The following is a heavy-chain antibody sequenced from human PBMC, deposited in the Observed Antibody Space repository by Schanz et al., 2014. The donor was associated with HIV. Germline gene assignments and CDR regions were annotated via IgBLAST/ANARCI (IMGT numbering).Heavy chain of an antibody. J-gene: IGHJ6*02. CDR2: IWHDGSNK. Sequence: QGQLVESGGGVVQPGRSLRLSCAVSGFTFSSYGMHWVRQAPGKGLEWVAVIWHDGSNKYYADSEKGRFTISRDNSKNTLYLQMKSLRPEDTAVYYCAKDRNHYDSRYRGKGNYYYYYGMDVWGQGTTVTVSS. D-gene: IGHD3-22*01. V-gene: IGHV3-33*06. CDR1: GFTFSSYG. CDR3: AKDRNHYDSRYRGKGNYYYYYGMDV.